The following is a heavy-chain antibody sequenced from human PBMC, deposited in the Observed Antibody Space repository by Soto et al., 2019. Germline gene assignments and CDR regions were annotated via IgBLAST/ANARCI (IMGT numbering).Heavy chain of an antibody. CDR3: ARGSYYSGWV. CDR2: TYYRSNWYT. J-gene: IGHJ4*02. Sequence: SQTLSLTCSISGDSVSSTSTTWSWIRQSPSRGLEWLGRTYYRSNWYTDYAVSVKSRITISPDTSKNQFSLQLNSVTPEDTAVYYCARGSYYSGWVWGQGTLVTVSS. V-gene: IGHV6-1*01. CDR1: GDSVSSTSTT. D-gene: IGHD6-19*01.